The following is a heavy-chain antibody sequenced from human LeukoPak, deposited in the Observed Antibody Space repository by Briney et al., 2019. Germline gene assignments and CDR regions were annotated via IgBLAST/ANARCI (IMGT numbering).Heavy chain of an antibody. Sequence: GGSLRVSCAASGFIFSDYYMSWIRQAPGNGLEWVSYISSSGSTIYYADSVKGRFTISRDNAKKSLYLQMNSLRAEDAAVYYCARVSSADYYFDYWGQGTLVTVSS. D-gene: IGHD3-22*01. CDR1: GFIFSDYY. CDR3: ARVSSADYYFDY. CDR2: ISSSGSTI. J-gene: IGHJ4*02. V-gene: IGHV3-11*01.